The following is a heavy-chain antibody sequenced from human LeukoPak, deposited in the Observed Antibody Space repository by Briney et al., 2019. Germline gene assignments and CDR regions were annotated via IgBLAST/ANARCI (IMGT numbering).Heavy chain of an antibody. CDR1: GLTFHYYG. J-gene: IGHJ6*02. Sequence: GGSLRLSCAASGLTFHYYGMDWVRQAPGKGLEWVAGISGSGGATDYADFAKGRFTIFRDNSKNTLYLQMNTLSAEDTAIYYCAKRLTETNYNGMDVWGQGTTVTVSS. CDR2: ISGSGGAT. V-gene: IGHV3-23*01. CDR3: AKRLTETNYNGMDV. D-gene: IGHD2-8*01.